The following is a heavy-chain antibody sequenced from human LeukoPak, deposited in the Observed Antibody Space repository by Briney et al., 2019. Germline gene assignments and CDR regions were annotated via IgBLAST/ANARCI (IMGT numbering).Heavy chain of an antibody. J-gene: IGHJ4*02. CDR1: GSSISSYY. V-gene: IGHV4-59*08. Sequence: SETLSLTCTASGSSISSYYWSWIRQPPGKGLEWIGYIYYSGSTNYNPSLKSRVTIPVDTSKNQFSLKLSSVTAADTAVYYCARGGEYCSGGSCYLDYWGQGTLVTVSS. CDR3: ARGGEYCSGGSCYLDY. D-gene: IGHD2-15*01. CDR2: IYYSGST.